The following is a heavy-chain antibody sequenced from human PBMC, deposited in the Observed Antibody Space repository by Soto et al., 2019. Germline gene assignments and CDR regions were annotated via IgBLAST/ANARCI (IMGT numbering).Heavy chain of an antibody. D-gene: IGHD3-10*01. CDR1: GDSVSSGSYY. J-gene: IGHJ4*02. CDR2: IYYTGST. CDR3: ARGRRRGESFQAHFDS. V-gene: IGHV4-61*01. Sequence: QVQLQESGPGLVKPSETLSLTCTVSGDSVSSGSYYWSWIRQPPGKGLEWIGYIYYTGSTKYNPALKSRVTMSVDTSKNQFSLKLSSVTAADPAVFYCARGRRRGESFQAHFDSWGQGTLVTVSS.